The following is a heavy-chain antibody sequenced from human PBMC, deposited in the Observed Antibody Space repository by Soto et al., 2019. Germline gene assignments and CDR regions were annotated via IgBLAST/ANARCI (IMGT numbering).Heavy chain of an antibody. J-gene: IGHJ4*02. D-gene: IGHD6-13*01. V-gene: IGHV3-23*01. Sequence: PGGSLRLSCAASGFTFSNYAMNWVRQAPGKGLEWVSGISASGGSTHYADSVKGRFTISRDNSKNTVYLQINSLRAEDTAVYHCAKDRGSTAARFYYWGQGTVVTVS. CDR3: AKDRGSTAARFYY. CDR1: GFTFSNYA. CDR2: ISASGGST.